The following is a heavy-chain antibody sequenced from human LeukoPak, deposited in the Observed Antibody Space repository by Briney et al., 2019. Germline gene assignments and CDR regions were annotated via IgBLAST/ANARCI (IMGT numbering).Heavy chain of an antibody. V-gene: IGHV1-18*04. D-gene: IGHD3-10*01. J-gene: IGHJ6*04. CDR2: ISAYNGNT. CDR1: GYTFTSYG. CDR3: ARDGGSGSYFDYYYYYGMDV. Sequence: ASVKVSCKASGYTFTSYGISWVRQAPGQGLEWMGWISAYNGNTNYAQKLQGRVTMTTDTSTSTAYMELRSLRSDDTAVYYCARDGGSGSYFDYYYYYGMDVWGKGTTVTASS.